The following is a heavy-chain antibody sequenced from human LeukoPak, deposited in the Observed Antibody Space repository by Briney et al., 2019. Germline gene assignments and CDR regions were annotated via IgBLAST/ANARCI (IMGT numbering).Heavy chain of an antibody. CDR2: IYTSGST. CDR1: GGSISSYY. J-gene: IGHJ6*03. CDR3: AGHPERHYYYMDV. V-gene: IGHV4-4*09. Sequence: SETLSLTCAVSGGSISSYYWSWIRQPPGKGLEWIGYIYTSGSTNYNPSLKSRVTISVDTSKNQFSLKLSSVTAADTAVYYCAGHPERHYYYMDVWGKGTTVTVSS. D-gene: IGHD1-14*01.